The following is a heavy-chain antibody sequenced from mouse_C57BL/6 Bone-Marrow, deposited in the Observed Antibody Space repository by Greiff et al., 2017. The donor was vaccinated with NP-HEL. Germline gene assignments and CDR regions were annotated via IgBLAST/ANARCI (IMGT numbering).Heavy chain of an antibody. V-gene: IGHV1-55*01. CDR2: IYPGSGST. J-gene: IGHJ1*03. Sequence: QVQLKQSGAELVKPGASVKMSCKASGYTFTSYWITWVKQRPGQGLEWIGDIYPGSGSTNYNEKFKSKATLTVDTSSSTAYMQLSSLTSEDSAVYYCARWELLWLRRETPWYFDVWGTGTTVTVSS. CDR1: GYTFTSYW. CDR3: ARWELLWLRRETPWYFDV. D-gene: IGHD2-2*01.